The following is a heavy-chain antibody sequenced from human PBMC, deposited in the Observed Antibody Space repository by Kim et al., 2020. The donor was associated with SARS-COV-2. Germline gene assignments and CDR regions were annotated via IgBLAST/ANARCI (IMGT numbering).Heavy chain of an antibody. Sequence: STYFAGSVKGRFTISRDNSKSTLYLQMNSLRAEDSAVYYCATTGVDAFDFWGQGTKVTVSS. V-gene: IGHV3-23*01. J-gene: IGHJ3*01. CDR2: ST. CDR3: ATTGVDAFDF. D-gene: IGHD7-27*01.